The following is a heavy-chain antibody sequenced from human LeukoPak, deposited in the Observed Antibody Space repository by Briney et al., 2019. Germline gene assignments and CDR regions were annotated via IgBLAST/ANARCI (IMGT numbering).Heavy chain of an antibody. CDR3: AKDYELRSSEWLGGMDV. J-gene: IGHJ6*03. CDR2: STGSSSTA. CDR1: GFTFSKYG. V-gene: IGHV3-23*01. D-gene: IGHD3-3*01. Sequence: GGSLRLSCKASGFTFSKYGVSWLRQAPGKGLEWVAGSTGSSSTAHYAESVQGRFTVSRDNSRNTLHLQMSNLRAEDTAVYYCAKDYELRSSEWLGGMDVWGKGTSVIVSS.